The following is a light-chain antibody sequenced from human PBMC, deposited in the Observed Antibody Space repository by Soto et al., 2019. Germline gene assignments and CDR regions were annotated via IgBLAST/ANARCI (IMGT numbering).Light chain of an antibody. CDR2: DAS. Sequence: DIVLTQSPGTLSLSPGERATLSCRASQSVRSSFLAWYQQKPGQAPRLLIYDASSRATGIPDRFSGSESGTDFTLTISRLEPEDFAVYYCQQYGSSPKTFGQGTKVEIK. CDR1: QSVRSSF. J-gene: IGKJ1*01. CDR3: QQYGSSPKT. V-gene: IGKV3-20*01.